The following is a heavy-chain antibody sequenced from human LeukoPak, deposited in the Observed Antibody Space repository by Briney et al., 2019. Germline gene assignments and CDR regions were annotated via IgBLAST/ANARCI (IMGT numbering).Heavy chain of an antibody. Sequence: GGSLRLSCAASGFTFNNHAMTWVRQAPGKGLEWVSVITGSGDGRYYADSVKGRFTISRDNSKNTLHLQMNSLRAEDTALYYCAKDFLPYYYGPRGYYFASGGKGARVAVSS. V-gene: IGHV3-23*01. CDR3: AKDFLPYYYGPRGYYFAS. CDR2: ITGSGDGR. CDR1: GFTFNNHA. J-gene: IGHJ4*02. D-gene: IGHD3-10*01.